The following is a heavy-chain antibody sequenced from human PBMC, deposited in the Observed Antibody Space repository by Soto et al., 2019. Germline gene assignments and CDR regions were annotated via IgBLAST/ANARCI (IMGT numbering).Heavy chain of an antibody. CDR1: GFTFSSYA. D-gene: IGHD6-13*01. Sequence: GGSLRLSCAASGFTFSSYAMHWVRQAPGKGLEYVSAISSNGGSTYYADSVKGRFTISRDNSKNTLYLQMGSLRAEDMAVYYCARGIAADYGMDVWGRGTTVTVSS. CDR3: ARGIAADYGMDV. CDR2: ISSNGGST. J-gene: IGHJ6*02. V-gene: IGHV3-64*02.